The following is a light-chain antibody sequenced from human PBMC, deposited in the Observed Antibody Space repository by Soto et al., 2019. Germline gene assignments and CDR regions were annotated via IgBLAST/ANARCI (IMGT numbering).Light chain of an antibody. CDR1: SSDVGSYNL. Sequence: QSALTQPASVSGSPGQSITISCTGTSSDVGSYNLVSWYQQHPGKAPKLMIYEGTKRRSGVSDRFSGSRSGNTASLTISGLQAEDEADYYCCSYASSSTYVFGTGTKVTVL. V-gene: IGLV2-23*01. J-gene: IGLJ1*01. CDR3: CSYASSSTYV. CDR2: EGT.